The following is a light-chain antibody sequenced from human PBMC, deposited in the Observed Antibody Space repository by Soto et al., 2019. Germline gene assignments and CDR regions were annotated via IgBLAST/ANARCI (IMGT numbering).Light chain of an antibody. V-gene: IGKV3-20*01. Sequence: EIVLTQSPGTLSLSPGERATLSCRASQSISNSYLAWHQQKPGQAPRLLIYGASNRATGIPDRFSGSGSGTDFTLTTNRLEPEDFAVYYCQQYGTSPRTFGQGTRVEIK. CDR2: GAS. J-gene: IGKJ1*01. CDR3: QQYGTSPRT. CDR1: QSISNSY.